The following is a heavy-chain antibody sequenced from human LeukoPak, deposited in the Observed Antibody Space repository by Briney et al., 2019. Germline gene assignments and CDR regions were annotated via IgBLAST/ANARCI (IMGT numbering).Heavy chain of an antibody. D-gene: IGHD4-17*01. V-gene: IGHV3-21*01. Sequence: GGSLRLSCAASGFTFSSYSMNWVRQAPGKGLEWVSSISSSSSYIYYADSVKGRFTISRDNAKNSLYLQMNSLRAEDTAVYYCARENGVRGTTVNYWGQGTLVTVS. CDR1: GFTFSSYS. CDR2: ISSSSSYI. J-gene: IGHJ4*02. CDR3: ARENGVRGTTVNY.